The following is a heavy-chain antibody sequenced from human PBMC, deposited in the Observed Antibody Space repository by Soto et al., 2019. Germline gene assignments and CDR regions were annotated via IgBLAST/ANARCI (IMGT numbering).Heavy chain of an antibody. J-gene: IGHJ6*02. D-gene: IGHD5-18*01. CDR2: INGGNGDT. V-gene: IGHV1-3*01. Sequence: GASVKVSCKASGYTFSSHATHWVRQAPGQRLEWMGWINGGNGDTKYSQKFQDRVTITRDTSASTAYMELSSLRSEDTAVYYCAREGYSYEGMDVWGQGTTVTVSS. CDR3: AREGYSYEGMDV. CDR1: GYTFSSHA.